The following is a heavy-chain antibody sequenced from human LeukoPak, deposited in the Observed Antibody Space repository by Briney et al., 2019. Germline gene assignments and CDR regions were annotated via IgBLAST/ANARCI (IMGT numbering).Heavy chain of an antibody. CDR3: AREPGYSYEGFDS. D-gene: IGHD5-18*01. Sequence: PGGSLRLSYAASGFPVSSNYMTWVRQAPGKGLEWVSVIYSDGTTYYADSVKGRFTISRDNSKNTLYLQMSSLRADDTAVYYCAREPGYSYEGFDSWGQGALVTVPS. J-gene: IGHJ4*02. CDR1: GFPVSSNY. CDR2: IYSDGTT. V-gene: IGHV3-53*01.